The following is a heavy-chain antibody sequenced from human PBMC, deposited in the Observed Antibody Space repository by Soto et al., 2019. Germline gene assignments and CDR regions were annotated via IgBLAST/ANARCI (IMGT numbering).Heavy chain of an antibody. CDR3: AKETYSGPLDY. V-gene: IGHV3-30*18. CDR2: ISYDGSNK. Sequence: QVQLVESGGGVVQPGRSLRLSCAASGFTFSSYGMHWVRQAPGKGLEWVAVISYDGSNKYYADSVKGLFTISRDNSKNTLYLQMNRLRAEDTAVYYCAKETYSGPLDYWGQGTLVTVSS. D-gene: IGHD2-15*01. CDR1: GFTFSSYG. J-gene: IGHJ4*02.